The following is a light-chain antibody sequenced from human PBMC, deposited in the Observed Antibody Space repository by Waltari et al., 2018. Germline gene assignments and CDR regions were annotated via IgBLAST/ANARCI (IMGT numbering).Light chain of an antibody. CDR2: GAS. Sequence: EVVMTQSPATLSVSPGERATLSCRASQSVSINLDWYQQKPGQAPRRLIYGASTRATGVPARFSGSGSGTEFTLTISSLQSEEFAVYYCQQFNDWPRTFGHGTKVEIK. CDR3: QQFNDWPRT. CDR1: QSVSIN. V-gene: IGKV3-15*01. J-gene: IGKJ1*01.